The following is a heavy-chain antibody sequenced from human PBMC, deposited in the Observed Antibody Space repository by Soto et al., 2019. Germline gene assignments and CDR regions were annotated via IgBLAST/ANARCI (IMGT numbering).Heavy chain of an antibody. V-gene: IGHV1-69*06. CDR1: GGTFSSYA. J-gene: IGHJ3*02. D-gene: IGHD3-22*01. CDR3: ARDLDSWSFDI. Sequence: VKVSCKASGGTFSSYAISWVRQAPGQGLEWMGGIIPIFGTANYAQRFQGRVTITADKSTSTAYMELSSLRSEDTAVYYCARDLDSWSFDIWGQGTMVTVSS. CDR2: IIPIFGTA.